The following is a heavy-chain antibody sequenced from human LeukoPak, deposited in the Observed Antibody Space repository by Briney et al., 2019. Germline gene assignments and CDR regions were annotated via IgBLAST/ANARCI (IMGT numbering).Heavy chain of an antibody. D-gene: IGHD6-13*01. CDR1: GFTFSSYG. CDR3: ARDVIAAAGTYYYYYMDV. J-gene: IGHJ6*03. V-gene: IGHV3-33*01. CDR2: IWYDGSNK. Sequence: GGSLRLSCAASGFTFSSYGMHWVRQAPGKGLEWVAVIWYDGSNKYYADSVKGRFTISRDNSKNTLYLQMYSLRAEDTAVYYCARDVIAAAGTYYYYYMDVWGKGTTVTVSS.